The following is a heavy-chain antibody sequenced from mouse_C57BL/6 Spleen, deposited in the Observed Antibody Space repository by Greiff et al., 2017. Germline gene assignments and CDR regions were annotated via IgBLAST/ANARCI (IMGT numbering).Heavy chain of an antibody. CDR2: ISYDGSN. D-gene: IGHD1-1*01. V-gene: IGHV3-6*01. CDR3: ASSGGSSYGFDD. CDR1: GYSITSGYY. Sequence: EVKLVESGPGLVKPSQSLSLTCSVTGYSITSGYYWNWIRQSPGNKLEWMGYISYDGSNNYNPSLKNRIPITRDTSKNQFFLKLNSVTTEDTATYYCASSGGSSYGFDDWGQGTTLTVSS. J-gene: IGHJ2*01.